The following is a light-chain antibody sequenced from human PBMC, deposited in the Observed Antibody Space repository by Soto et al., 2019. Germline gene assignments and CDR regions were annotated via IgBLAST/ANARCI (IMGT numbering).Light chain of an antibody. V-gene: IGKV3-11*01. Sequence: MVSTQFPTTLSLSPGEGATLSCRASQSVSSYLAWYQQKPGQAPRLLIYGASNRATGIPARFSGSGSGTDFTLTISRLEPEDFAAYYCQQRRNWPRTFGQGTKVDIK. CDR1: QSVSSY. CDR3: QQRRNWPRT. J-gene: IGKJ1*01. CDR2: GAS.